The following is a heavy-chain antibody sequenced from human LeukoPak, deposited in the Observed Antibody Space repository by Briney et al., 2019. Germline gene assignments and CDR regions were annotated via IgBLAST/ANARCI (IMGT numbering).Heavy chain of an antibody. CDR3: ARDRFQYSAILDY. V-gene: IGHV3-30*03. CDR2: ISYDGSNK. Sequence: PGGSLRLSCAASGFTFSSYGMHWVRQAPGKGLEWVAVISYDGSNKYYADSVKGRFTISRDNSKNTLYLQMNSLRAEDTAVYYCARDRFQYSAILDYWGQGTLVTVSS. CDR1: GFTFSSYG. J-gene: IGHJ4*02. D-gene: IGHD6-6*01.